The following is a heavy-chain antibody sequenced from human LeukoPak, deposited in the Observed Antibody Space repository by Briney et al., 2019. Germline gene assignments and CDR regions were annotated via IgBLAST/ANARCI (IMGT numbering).Heavy chain of an antibody. J-gene: IGHJ5*02. Sequence: ASVKVSCKASGYTFTNYGISWVRQAPGQGLEWMGWISAYNGNTNYAQKLQGRVTMTTDTSTSTAYMELRSLRSDDTAVYYCARDPYTYYDILTGPNWFDPWGQGTLVTVSS. D-gene: IGHD3-9*01. CDR3: ARDPYTYYDILTGPNWFDP. CDR1: GYTFTNYG. V-gene: IGHV1-18*01. CDR2: ISAYNGNT.